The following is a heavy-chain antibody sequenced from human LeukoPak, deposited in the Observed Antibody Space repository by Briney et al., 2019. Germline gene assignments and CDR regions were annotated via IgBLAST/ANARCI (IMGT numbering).Heavy chain of an antibody. D-gene: IGHD1-26*01. CDR1: GFTFSSYG. CDR3: AKEGAIVEYYFDY. V-gene: IGHV3-30*18. J-gene: IGHJ4*02. CDR2: ISYDGSNK. Sequence: GRSRRLSCAASGFTFSSYGMHWVRQAPGKGLEWVAVISYDGSNKYYADSVKGRFTISRDNSKNTLYLQMNSLRAEDTAVYYCAKEGAIVEYYFDYWGQGTLVTVSS.